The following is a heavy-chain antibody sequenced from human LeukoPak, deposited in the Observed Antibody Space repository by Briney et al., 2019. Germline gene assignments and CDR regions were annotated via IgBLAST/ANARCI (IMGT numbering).Heavy chain of an antibody. CDR3: ARGANWGSPDY. J-gene: IGHJ4*02. CDR1: GGSISTYF. D-gene: IGHD7-27*01. CDR2: IYYSGTT. V-gene: IGHV4-59*01. Sequence: SETLSLTCTVSGGSISTYFWSWIRQPPGKGLEWIGYIYYSGTTSYNPSLKSRVTISLDTSKNQFSLKLSSVTAADTAVYYCARGANWGSPDYWGQGTLVTVSS.